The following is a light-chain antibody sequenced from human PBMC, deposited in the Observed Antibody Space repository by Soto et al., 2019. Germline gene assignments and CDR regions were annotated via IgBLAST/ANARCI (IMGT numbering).Light chain of an antibody. J-gene: IGKJ5*01. V-gene: IGKV3-11*01. CDR3: QQRSNPIT. CDR2: DAS. CDR1: QSVSSY. Sequence: EIVLTQSPATLSLSPGERATLSCGASQSVSSYLAWYQQKPGQAPRLLIYDASNRATGIPARFSGSGSGTDFTLTISSLEPEDFAVYYCQQRSNPITCGQGTRWRL.